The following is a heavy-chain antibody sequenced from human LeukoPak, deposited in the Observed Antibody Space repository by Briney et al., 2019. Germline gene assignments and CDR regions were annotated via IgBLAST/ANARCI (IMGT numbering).Heavy chain of an antibody. V-gene: IGHV3-7*01. CDR1: GFTVSNYW. CDR2: INQDGSGK. CDR3: ARDLFDY. Sequence: GGSLRLSCAASGFTVSNYWMSWVRQARGKGLEWVATINQDGSGKYYVGSVKGRFTISRDSAKNSLYLQMNSLTAEDTAVYYCARDLFDYWGQGTLVTVSS. J-gene: IGHJ4*02.